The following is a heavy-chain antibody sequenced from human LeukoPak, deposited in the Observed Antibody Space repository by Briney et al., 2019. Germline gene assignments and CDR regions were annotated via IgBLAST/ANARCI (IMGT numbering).Heavy chain of an antibody. CDR2: INPSGGST. D-gene: IGHD3-3*01. CDR1: GYTFTSYY. J-gene: IGHJ4*02. V-gene: IGHV1-46*01. Sequence: ASVKVSCRASGYTFTSYYMHWVRQAPGQGLEWMGIINPSGGSTSHAQKFQGRVTMTRDMSTSTVYMELSSLRSEDTAVYYCAREANDFWSGYYSHFDYWGQGTLVTVSS. CDR3: AREANDFWSGYYSHFDY.